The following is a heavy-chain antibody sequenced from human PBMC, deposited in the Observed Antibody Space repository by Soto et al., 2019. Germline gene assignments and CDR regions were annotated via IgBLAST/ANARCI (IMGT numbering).Heavy chain of an antibody. V-gene: IGHV3-30-3*01. Sequence: QVQLVESGGGVVQPGRSLRLSCAASGFTFSSYAMHWVRQAPGKGLEWVAVISYDGSNKYYADSVKGRFTISRDNSKNTLYLQMNSLRAKDTAVYYCERNYGSGSYYISHFDYWGQGTLVTVSS. CDR1: GFTFSSYA. J-gene: IGHJ4*02. CDR3: ERNYGSGSYYISHFDY. CDR2: ISYDGSNK. D-gene: IGHD3-10*01.